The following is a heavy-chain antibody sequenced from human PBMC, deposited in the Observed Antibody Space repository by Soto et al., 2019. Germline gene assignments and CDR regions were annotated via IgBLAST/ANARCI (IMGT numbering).Heavy chain of an antibody. V-gene: IGHV4-30-4*01. CDR2: IYYSGTT. CDR3: ARDGGFCTNGVCPVYYYYGMDV. J-gene: IGHJ6*02. Sequence: PSETLFLTCTVSGGSISSGEYYWSWIRQPPGEGLEWIGNIYYSGTTYNNPSLKSRVTISVDTSNNQFSLKLSSVTAADTAVYYCARDGGFCTNGVCPVYYYYGMDVWGQGTTVTVSS. D-gene: IGHD2-8*01. CDR1: GGSISSGEYY.